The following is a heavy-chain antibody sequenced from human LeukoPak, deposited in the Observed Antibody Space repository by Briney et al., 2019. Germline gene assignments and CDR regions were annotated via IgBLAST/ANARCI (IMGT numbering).Heavy chain of an antibody. CDR2: IYHSGST. V-gene: IGHV4-59*01. CDR3: ARGYYLDY. J-gene: IGHJ4*02. D-gene: IGHD3-10*01. CDR1: GFTFSSYA. Sequence: GSLRLSCAASGFTFSSYAMSWIRQPPGKGLEWIGNIYHSGSTNYNPSLKSRVTISVDTSKNQFSLKLSSVTAADTAVYYCARGYYLDYWGQGTLVTVSS.